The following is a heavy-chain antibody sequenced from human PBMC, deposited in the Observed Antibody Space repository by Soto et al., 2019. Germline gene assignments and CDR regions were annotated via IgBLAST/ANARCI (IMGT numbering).Heavy chain of an antibody. CDR2: ISPFNGHT. Sequence: ASVKVSWKTSGYTFINFGIGWGRQAPGQGLEWMGWISPFNGHTHYAQKFQGRVSLTTDTSTSTAFLELRSLTYDDTAVYYCAREPPRATAGLNYFDPWGQGTLVTVSS. CDR3: AREPPRATAGLNYFDP. V-gene: IGHV1-18*01. CDR1: GYTFINFG. J-gene: IGHJ5*02. D-gene: IGHD6-13*01.